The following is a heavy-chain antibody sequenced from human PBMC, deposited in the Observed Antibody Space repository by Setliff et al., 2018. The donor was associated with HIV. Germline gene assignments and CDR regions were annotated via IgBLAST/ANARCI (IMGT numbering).Heavy chain of an antibody. CDR1: GASIDYSNYY. V-gene: IGHV4-39*01. J-gene: IGHJ4*01. Sequence: SETLSLTCAVSGASIDYSNYYWGWIRQPPGKGLESIGTLFYNGATYYSPSLKGRVIISVDTSKNQFSLRLTSVTAADTAVYYCARHFRYPGIAVAGIDYWGQGTLVTVSS. CDR2: LFYNGAT. D-gene: IGHD6-19*01. CDR3: ARHFRYPGIAVAGIDY.